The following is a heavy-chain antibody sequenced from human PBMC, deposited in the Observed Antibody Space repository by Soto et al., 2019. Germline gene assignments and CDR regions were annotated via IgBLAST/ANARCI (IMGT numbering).Heavy chain of an antibody. Sequence: ASVKVSCKASGYTFTSYGISWVRQAPGQGLEWMGWISAYNGNTNYAQKLQGRVTMTTDTSTSTAYMELRSLRSDDTAVYYCARDGNGILTGYWFDPWGQGTLVTVSS. V-gene: IGHV1-18*01. D-gene: IGHD3-9*01. CDR1: GYTFTSYG. CDR2: ISAYNGNT. CDR3: ARDGNGILTGYWFDP. J-gene: IGHJ5*02.